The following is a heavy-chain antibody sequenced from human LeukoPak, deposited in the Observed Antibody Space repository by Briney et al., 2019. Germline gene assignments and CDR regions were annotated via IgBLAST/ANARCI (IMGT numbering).Heavy chain of an antibody. J-gene: IGHJ4*02. D-gene: IGHD3-3*01. Sequence: SETLSLTCTVSGYSISSGYYWGWIRQPPGKGLEWIGSIYHSGNTYYNPSLKSRVTISVDTSKNQFSLKLSSVTAAETAVYYCARLGKSGYYADYWGQGTLVTVSS. CDR3: ARLGKSGYYADY. CDR2: IYHSGNT. V-gene: IGHV4-38-2*02. CDR1: GYSISSGYY.